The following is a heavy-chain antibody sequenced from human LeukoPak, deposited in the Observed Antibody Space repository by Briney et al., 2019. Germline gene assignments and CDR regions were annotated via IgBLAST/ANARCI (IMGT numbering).Heavy chain of an antibody. Sequence: SETLSLTCTVSGGSFSSNYGSWLRQTQDKGLEWIGYVYSSGGTKYNPSLESRVTISVDTSKRQFYLNLTSLTPADTGVYFCARAWNRHYFDYWGQGILVHVSS. CDR1: GGSFSSNY. D-gene: IGHD1-1*01. CDR3: ARAWNRHYFDY. V-gene: IGHV4-59*01. CDR2: VYSSGGT. J-gene: IGHJ4*02.